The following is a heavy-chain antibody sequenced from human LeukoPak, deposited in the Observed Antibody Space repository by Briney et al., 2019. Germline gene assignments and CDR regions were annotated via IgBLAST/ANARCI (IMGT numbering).Heavy chain of an antibody. D-gene: IGHD2-15*01. CDR1: GYTFTGYY. Sequence: ASVKVSCKTSGYTFTGYYMHWVRQAPGQGLEWMGWINPNSGGTNYAQKFQGRVTMTRDTSISTANMELSRLGSDDTAVYYCARESDPYIVVVVAATPDYWGQGTLVTVSS. CDR3: ARESDPYIVVVVAATPDY. V-gene: IGHV1-2*02. CDR2: INPNSGGT. J-gene: IGHJ4*02.